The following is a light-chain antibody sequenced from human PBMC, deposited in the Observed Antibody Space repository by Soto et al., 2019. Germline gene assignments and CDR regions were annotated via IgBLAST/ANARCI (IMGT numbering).Light chain of an antibody. CDR3: QQYGSSPRT. CDR1: QSVSSNY. V-gene: IGKV3-20*01. J-gene: IGKJ1*01. Sequence: EIVLTQSPGTLSLSPGERATLSCRASQSVSSNYLAWYQQKPGQAPRLLIYHASHRASGIPDRFSGSGSGTDFTLTISRLEPEDFAVYYCQQYGSSPRTFGQGTKVEIK. CDR2: HAS.